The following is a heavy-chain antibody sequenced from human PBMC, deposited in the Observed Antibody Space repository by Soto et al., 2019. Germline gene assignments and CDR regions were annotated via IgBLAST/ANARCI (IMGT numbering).Heavy chain of an antibody. V-gene: IGHV1-46*01. CDR1: GYTFTSYY. Sequence: QVQLVQSGAEVKKPGASVKVSCKASGYTFTSYYMHWVRQAPGQGLEWMGIINPSGGSTSYAQKFQGRVTMTRDTSTSTVYMELSSRRSEDTAVYYCASSPYCSGGSCYVWEDWGQGTLVTVSS. CDR3: ASSPYCSGGSCYVWED. D-gene: IGHD2-15*01. J-gene: IGHJ4*02. CDR2: INPSGGST.